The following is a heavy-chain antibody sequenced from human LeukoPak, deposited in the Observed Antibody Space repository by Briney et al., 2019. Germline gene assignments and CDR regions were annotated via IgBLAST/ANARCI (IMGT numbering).Heavy chain of an antibody. CDR2: INHSGST. CDR1: GGSFSGYY. J-gene: IGHJ4*02. Sequence: PSETLSLTCAVYGGSFSGYYWSWIRQPPGKGLEWIGEINHSGSTNYNPSLKSRVTISLDTSKNQFSLKLSSVTAADTAVYYCARGKNYLDYWGQGTLVTVSS. V-gene: IGHV4-34*01. CDR3: ARGKNYLDY. D-gene: IGHD5-24*01.